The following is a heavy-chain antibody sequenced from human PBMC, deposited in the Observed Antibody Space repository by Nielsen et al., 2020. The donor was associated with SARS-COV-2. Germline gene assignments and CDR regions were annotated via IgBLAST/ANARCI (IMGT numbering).Heavy chain of an antibody. V-gene: IGHV5-10-1*01. J-gene: IGHJ4*02. Sequence: GESLKISCQGSGYNFTSYWISWVRQMPGKGLEWMGRIDHSDSYTNYSPSFQGHVTISADKSISTAYLQWSSLKASDTAMYYCARHDGPDYFDYWGQGTLVTVSS. D-gene: IGHD1-1*01. CDR2: IDHSDSYT. CDR1: GYNFTSYW. CDR3: ARHDGPDYFDY.